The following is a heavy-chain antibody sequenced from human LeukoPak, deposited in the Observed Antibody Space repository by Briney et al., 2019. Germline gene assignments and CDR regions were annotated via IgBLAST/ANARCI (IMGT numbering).Heavy chain of an antibody. CDR1: GFTFSSYA. J-gene: IGHJ4*02. CDR3: ARRAGAYSHPYDY. D-gene: IGHD4/OR15-4a*01. V-gene: IGHV3-23*05. CDR2: IYSGTI. Sequence: GGSLRLSCSASGFTFSSYAMSWVRQAPGKGLEWVSFIYSGTIHYSDSVKGRFTISRDNSKNTLYLQMNSLRAEDTAVYYCARRAGAYSHPYDYWGQGTLVTVSS.